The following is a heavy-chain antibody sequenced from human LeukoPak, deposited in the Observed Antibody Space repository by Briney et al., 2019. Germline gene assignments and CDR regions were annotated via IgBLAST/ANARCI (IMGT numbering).Heavy chain of an antibody. V-gene: IGHV3-48*03. CDR1: GFTFSSYE. CDR3: ARGGDFWSGYSAHYFDY. D-gene: IGHD3-3*01. Sequence: PGGSLRLSCAASGFTFSSYEMNWVRQAPGKGLEWVSYISSSGSTIYYADSVKGRFTISRDNAKNSLYLQMNSLRAEDTAVYYCARGGDFWSGYSAHYFDYRGQGTLVTVSS. J-gene: IGHJ4*02. CDR2: ISSSGSTI.